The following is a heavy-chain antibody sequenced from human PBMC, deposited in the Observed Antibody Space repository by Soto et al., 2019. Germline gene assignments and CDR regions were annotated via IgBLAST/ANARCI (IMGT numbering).Heavy chain of an antibody. J-gene: IGHJ3*02. CDR2: ISSSSSTI. Sequence: EVQLVESGGGLVQPGGSLRLSCAASGFTFSSYSMNWVRQAPGKGLEWVSYISSSSSTIYYADSVKGRFTISRDNAKNSLYLQMNSLRDEDTAVYYCARDSYYYDSSGIQPRRDAFDMWGQGTMVTVSS. CDR3: ARDSYYYDSSGIQPRRDAFDM. D-gene: IGHD3-22*01. V-gene: IGHV3-48*02. CDR1: GFTFSSYS.